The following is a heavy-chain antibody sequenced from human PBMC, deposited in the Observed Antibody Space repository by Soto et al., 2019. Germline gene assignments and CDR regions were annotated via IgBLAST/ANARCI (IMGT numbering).Heavy chain of an antibody. V-gene: IGHV4-59*02. CDR1: CGSVTSYY. Sequence: SETLSLTCTVSCGSVTSYYWSWLRQPPGRGLEWIAYISYSGSTHYNPSLKSRLTISLDTSKNQFSLNLTSVTAADTAVYYCARHGQGLDYWGQGTLVTVSS. CDR2: ISYSGST. J-gene: IGHJ4*02. CDR3: ARHGQGLDY.